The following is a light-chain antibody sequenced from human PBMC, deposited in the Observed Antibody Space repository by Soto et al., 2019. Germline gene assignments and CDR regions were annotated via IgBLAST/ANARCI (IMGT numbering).Light chain of an antibody. Sequence: DIQMTQSPSSLSASVGDRVTITCRASQSINTYLSWCQQNPGKAPKVLIYAASTLQSGVPSRFSGTGSGTDFTLTISSLQPEDFATYYCQQSFSSPPTFGQGTKVDI. CDR3: QQSFSSPPT. J-gene: IGKJ2*01. CDR2: AAS. CDR1: QSINTY. V-gene: IGKV1-39*01.